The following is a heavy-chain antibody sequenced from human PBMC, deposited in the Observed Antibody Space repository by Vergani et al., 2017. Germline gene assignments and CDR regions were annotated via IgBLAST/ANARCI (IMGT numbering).Heavy chain of an antibody. V-gene: IGHV5-51*01. D-gene: IGHD3-9*01. J-gene: IGHJ4*02. CDR1: ESIFISNE. CDR2: INPIDSKI. Sequence: EVMLEQSGAEVKKPGESLTISCKYSESIFISNEIAWVRQMSGKGLQWMENINPIDSKIADSPSFQGQAIMSLDKSITTSYLQWRSLKASDTAIYDCTRHVSCSNCAWLHFDHWGQGTQVTVS. CDR3: TRHVSCSNCAWLHFDH.